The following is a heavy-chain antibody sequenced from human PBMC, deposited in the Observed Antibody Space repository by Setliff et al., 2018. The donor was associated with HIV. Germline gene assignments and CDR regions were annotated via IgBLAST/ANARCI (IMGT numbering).Heavy chain of an antibody. D-gene: IGHD2-15*01. J-gene: IGHJ3*02. V-gene: IGHV1-2*02. CDR1: GYTFTGHY. CDR2: INPNTGGT. CDR3: ARDQTPLDAFDI. Sequence: ASVKVSCKSSGYTFTGHYIHWVRQAPGQGLEWMGWINPNTGGTNYAQKFQGRVTMTRDTSISTAYMGLRRLRSDDTAMYYCARDQTPLDAFDIWGQGTMVTVSS.